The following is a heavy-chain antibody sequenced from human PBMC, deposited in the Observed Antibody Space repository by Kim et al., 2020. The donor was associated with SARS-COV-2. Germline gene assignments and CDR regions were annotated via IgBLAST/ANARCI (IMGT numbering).Heavy chain of an antibody. CDR1: GYTFTSYG. CDR2: ISTYSVNS. J-gene: IGHJ4*02. V-gene: IGHV1-18*01. CDR3: ARDMGGWTGFDY. D-gene: IGHD6-19*01. Sequence: ASVKVSCKASGYTFTSYGISWVRQAPGQGLEWMGWISTYSVNSYYAQTFQGRLTMTRDTSTSTTYLDLRSLRSDDTAVYYCARDMGGWTGFDYWGQGTLVTVSS.